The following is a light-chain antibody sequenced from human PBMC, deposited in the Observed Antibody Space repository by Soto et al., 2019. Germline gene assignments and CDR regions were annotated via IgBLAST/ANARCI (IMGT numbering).Light chain of an antibody. J-gene: IGKJ4*01. V-gene: IGKV3-20*01. CDR2: ATS. CDR1: QTVNSDY. CDR3: HQFGYSPRT. Sequence: IVLTQSPGTLSLSPGETATLSCRASQTVNSDYLAWFQQRPGQAPRLLIFATSSRATDIPDRFSGSGSGTDFTLAIRRLETEDFAVYYCHQFGYSPRTFGGGTKV.